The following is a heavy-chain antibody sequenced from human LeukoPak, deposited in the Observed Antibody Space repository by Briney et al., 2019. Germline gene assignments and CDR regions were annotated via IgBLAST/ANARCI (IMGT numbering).Heavy chain of an antibody. CDR2: IYHSGST. V-gene: IGHV4-30-2*01. CDR1: GGSISSSSYY. J-gene: IGHJ4*02. Sequence: SETLSLTCTVSGGSISSSSYYWGWIRQPPGKGLEWIGYIYHSGSTYYNPSLKSRVTISVDRSKNQFSLKLSSVTAADTAVYYCAREALSSWAFDYWGQGTLVTVSS. CDR3: AREALSSWAFDY. D-gene: IGHD6-13*01.